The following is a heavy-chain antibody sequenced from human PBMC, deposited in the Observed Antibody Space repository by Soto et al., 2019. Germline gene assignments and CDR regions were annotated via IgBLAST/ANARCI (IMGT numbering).Heavy chain of an antibody. Sequence: QVQLQESGPGLVKPSETLSLTCTVSGGSIRSYYWSWIRQPPGKGLESIGYIYYSGSTNYNPSLKRRVTISVDTSKNQFSLKLSSVTAADTAVHYCARCYGSAIDFWGQGTLVTVSS. D-gene: IGHD1-26*01. CDR3: ARCYGSAIDF. V-gene: IGHV4-59*08. CDR1: GGSIRSYY. CDR2: IYYSGST. J-gene: IGHJ4*02.